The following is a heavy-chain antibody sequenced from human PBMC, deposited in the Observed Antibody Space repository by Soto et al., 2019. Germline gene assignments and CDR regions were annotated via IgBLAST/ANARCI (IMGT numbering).Heavy chain of an antibody. Sequence: SVTLSLTWTGSGGSILNGGHYWTWIRQHPGKGLEWIGKIFFSGNTHYNPALKSRLTFSVDTTKNQFSLKLTSVTAADTAIYYCSRDKSGGMIDSCGLGTLVTVS. J-gene: IGHJ5*01. CDR3: SRDKSGGMIDS. CDR2: IFFSGNT. D-gene: IGHD2-15*01. CDR1: GGSILNGGHY. V-gene: IGHV4-31*02.